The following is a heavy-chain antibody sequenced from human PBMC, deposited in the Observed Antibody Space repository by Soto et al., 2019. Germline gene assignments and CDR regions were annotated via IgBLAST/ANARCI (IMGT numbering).Heavy chain of an antibody. CDR2: ISGGSRTI. CDR1: GFTFSNYA. J-gene: IGHJ4*02. Sequence: EVQLVESGGGLVQPGGSLRLSCAASGFTFSNYAMNWVRLAPGKGLEWVSYISGGSRTIYYSDSVKGRFTISRDNAKNSLYLQMNSLRDEDTAVYYCARDKDSSGYYWGYWGQGTLVTVSS. V-gene: IGHV3-48*02. D-gene: IGHD3-22*01. CDR3: ARDKDSSGYYWGY.